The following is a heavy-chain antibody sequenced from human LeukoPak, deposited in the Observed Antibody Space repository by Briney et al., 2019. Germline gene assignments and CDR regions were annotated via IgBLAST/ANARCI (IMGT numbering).Heavy chain of an antibody. V-gene: IGHV3-23*01. CDR1: GFTFSSYA. CDR2: VSRSCGST. J-gene: IGHJ4*02. CDR3: AKSKGGSVSGIDY. D-gene: IGHD6-19*01. Sequence: GGSLSLSCAAPGFTFSSYAINWVRQAPGKGLEWVSTVSRSCGSTYYADSAKGRFTISRDNSKNTLYLQMNSLRVYDTAVYSCAKSKGGSVSGIDYWGQGALATFSS.